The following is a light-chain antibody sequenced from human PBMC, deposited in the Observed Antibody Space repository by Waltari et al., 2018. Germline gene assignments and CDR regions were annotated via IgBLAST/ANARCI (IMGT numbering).Light chain of an antibody. Sequence: DIQMTQSPSTLSASVGHRVTITCRASQSISSWLAWYQQKPGKAPKLLIYKASSLESGVPSRFSGSGSGTEFTLTISSLQPDDFATYYCQQYNSYSLAWTFGQGTKVEIK. V-gene: IGKV1-5*03. CDR3: QQYNSYSLAWT. CDR1: QSISSW. CDR2: KAS. J-gene: IGKJ1*01.